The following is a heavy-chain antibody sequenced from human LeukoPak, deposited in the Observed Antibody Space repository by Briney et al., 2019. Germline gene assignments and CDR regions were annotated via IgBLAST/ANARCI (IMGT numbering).Heavy chain of an antibody. D-gene: IGHD5-12*01. CDR2: IIHSGST. V-gene: IGHV4-34*01. CDR1: GGSFSGYY. CDR3: ARGVQESPATIRSWFDP. Sequence: SETLSLTCAVYGGSFSGYYWSWIRQPPGKGLEWIGEIIHSGSTNYNPSLKSRVTISVDTSKNQFSLKLSSVTAADTAVYYCARGVQESPATIRSWFDPWGQGTLVTVSS. J-gene: IGHJ5*02.